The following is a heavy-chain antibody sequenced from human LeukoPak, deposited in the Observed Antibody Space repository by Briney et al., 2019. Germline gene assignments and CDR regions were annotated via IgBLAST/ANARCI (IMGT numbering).Heavy chain of an antibody. D-gene: IGHD2-15*01. V-gene: IGHV3-30*02. CDR1: GFSFSDYD. Sequence: PGGSLRLSCAASGFSFSDYDIHWVRLAPGKGLEWVTFIRYDGSNTYAESVKGRFTISRDNSKNTLYLQMNSLRAEDTAVYYCAKLFPSHSQEYYFDYWGQGTLVTVSS. J-gene: IGHJ4*02. CDR3: AKLFPSHSQEYYFDY. CDR2: IRYDGSNT.